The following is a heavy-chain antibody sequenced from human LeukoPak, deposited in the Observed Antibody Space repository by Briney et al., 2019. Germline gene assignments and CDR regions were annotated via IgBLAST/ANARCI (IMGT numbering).Heavy chain of an antibody. CDR2: IYSGGST. J-gene: IGHJ4*02. V-gene: IGHV3-53*01. CDR1: GFTVSSNY. D-gene: IGHD5-24*01. Sequence: PGGSLRLSCAASGFTVSSNYMSWVRQAPGKGLEWVSVIYSGGSTYYADSVKGRFTISRDNSKNTLYLQMNSLRVEDTAVYYCARDRGWLQFLDSWGQGTLVTVSP. CDR3: ARDRGWLQFLDS.